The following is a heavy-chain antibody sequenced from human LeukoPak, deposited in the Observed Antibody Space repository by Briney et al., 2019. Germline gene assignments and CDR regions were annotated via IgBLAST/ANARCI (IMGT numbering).Heavy chain of an antibody. V-gene: IGHV1-2*02. CDR2: INPNSGGT. Sequence: ASVKVSCKAPGYTFTGYYMHWVRQAPGQGLEWMGWINPNSGGTNYAQKFQGRVTMTRDTSISTAYMGLSRLRSDDTAVYYCARGGHIVVVTAIFWGQGTLVTVSS. J-gene: IGHJ4*02. CDR3: ARGGHIVVVTAIF. D-gene: IGHD2-21*02. CDR1: GYTFTGYY.